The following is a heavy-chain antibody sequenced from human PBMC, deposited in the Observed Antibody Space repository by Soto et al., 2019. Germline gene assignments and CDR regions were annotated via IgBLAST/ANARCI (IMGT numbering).Heavy chain of an antibody. D-gene: IGHD1-7*01. CDR1: GFSLSNARMG. CDR2: LFSNDEQ. CDR3: ARIQSNWDYRGCDP. Sequence: VTLKESGPVLVKPTETLTLTCTVSGFSLSNARMGVSWIRQPPGQALEWLAHLFSNDEQSYSTALTSRLTLATDTSKSQVVLTMTNMDPVDTATYYCARIQSNWDYRGCDPLGQGTLGTGSS. J-gene: IGHJ5*02. V-gene: IGHV2-26*01.